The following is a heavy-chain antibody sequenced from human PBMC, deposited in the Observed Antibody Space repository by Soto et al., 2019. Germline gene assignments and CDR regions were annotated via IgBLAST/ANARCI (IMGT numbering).Heavy chain of an antibody. D-gene: IGHD3-16*01. CDR2: ASYSGSP. J-gene: IGHJ4*02. Sequence: QVQLQESGPGLVKPSETLFLTCTVSGGSIGSHYWSWIRQPPGEGLEWIGRASYSGSPNYNPSLKSRVTISIDTSKNQFSLKLTSVTAADTAVYYCARQWGGDYWGQGTLVTVSS. CDR3: ARQWGGDY. CDR1: GGSIGSHY. V-gene: IGHV4-59*08.